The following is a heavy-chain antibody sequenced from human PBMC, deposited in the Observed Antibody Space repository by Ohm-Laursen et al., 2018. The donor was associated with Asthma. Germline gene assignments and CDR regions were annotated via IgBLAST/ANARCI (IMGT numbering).Heavy chain of an antibody. CDR3: AHGVFYDKSPRLDY. Sequence: SLRLSCTASGFTFSDSYMSWVRQAPGKGLEWVAVGGSYYDGGLKYYADSVNGRFTVSRDNSQNTLFPQMNSLRAADTAVYYCAHGVFYDKSPRLDYWGRGSLVTVSS. D-gene: IGHD2/OR15-2a*01. V-gene: IGHV3-30-3*01. CDR2: GGSYYDGGLK. J-gene: IGHJ4*02. CDR1: GFTFSDSY.